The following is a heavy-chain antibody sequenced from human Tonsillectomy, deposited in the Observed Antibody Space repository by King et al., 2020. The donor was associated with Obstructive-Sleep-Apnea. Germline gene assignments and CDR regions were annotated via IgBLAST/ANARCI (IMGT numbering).Heavy chain of an antibody. V-gene: IGHV3-11*06. Sequence: VQLVESGGGLVKPGGSLRLSCAASGFTFSDYYMSWIRRAPGKGLEWVSYMSGSTRYTNYADSVKGRFTISRDNAKKSLFLQMNSLRVEDTAVYYCARGGYDSSGYSLNWGQGTLVTVSS. J-gene: IGHJ4*02. CDR3: ARGGYDSSGYSLN. CDR1: GFTFSDYY. CDR2: MSGSTRYT. D-gene: IGHD3-22*01.